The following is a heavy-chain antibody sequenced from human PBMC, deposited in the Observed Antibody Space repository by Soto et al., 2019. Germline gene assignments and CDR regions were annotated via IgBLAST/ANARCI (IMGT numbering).Heavy chain of an antibody. V-gene: IGHV1-69*06. J-gene: IGHJ4*02. D-gene: IGHD3-16*01. CDR2: IIPVFGTP. CDR3: ARPADYVSGFSQ. CDR1: GGTFTTFT. Sequence: QVQLVQSGAEVKKPGSSVKVSCQTSGGTFTTFTISWVRQAPGQGLEWMGGIIPVFGTPSYAQKFQGRVTMIADKSSSTAYMELRNLRSEDTAMYYCARPADYVSGFSQWGQGTLVTVSS.